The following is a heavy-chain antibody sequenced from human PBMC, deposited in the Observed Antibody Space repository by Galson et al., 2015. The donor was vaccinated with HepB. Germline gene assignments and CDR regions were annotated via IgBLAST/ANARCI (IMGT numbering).Heavy chain of an antibody. CDR2: ISGSGGST. V-gene: IGHV3-23*01. Sequence: SLRLSCAASGFTLSSYAMSWVRQAPGKGLEWVSAISGSGGSTYYADSVKGRFTISRDNSKNTLYLQMNSLRAEDTAVYYCAKGGGGELFYYWGQGTLVTVSS. CDR3: AKGGGGELFYY. D-gene: IGHD3-10*01. CDR1: GFTLSSYA. J-gene: IGHJ4*02.